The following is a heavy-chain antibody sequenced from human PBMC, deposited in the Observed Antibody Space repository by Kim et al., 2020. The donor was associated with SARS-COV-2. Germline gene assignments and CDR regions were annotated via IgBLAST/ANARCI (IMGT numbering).Heavy chain of an antibody. CDR1: GYTFTGYY. D-gene: IGHD6-13*01. V-gene: IGHV1-2*02. Sequence: ASVKVSCKASGYTFTGYYMHWVRQAPGQGLEWMGWINPNSGGTNYAQKFQGRVTMTRDTSISTAYMELSRLRSDDTAVYYCARGLLAAAGIGLSGDYWGQGTLVTVSS. CDR3: ARGLLAAAGIGLSGDY. J-gene: IGHJ4*02. CDR2: INPNSGGT.